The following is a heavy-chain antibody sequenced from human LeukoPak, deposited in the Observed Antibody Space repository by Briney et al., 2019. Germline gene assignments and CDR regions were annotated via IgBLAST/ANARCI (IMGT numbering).Heavy chain of an antibody. V-gene: IGHV4-39*07. CDR1: AASVSTSSHH. J-gene: IGHJ4*02. CDR2: INHSGST. Sequence: SETLSLTCTISAASVSTSSHHWGWIRQSPGKGLEWIGEINHSGSTNYNPSLKSRVTISVDTSKNQFSLKLSSVTAADTAVYYCARGLSGYSSGWYRYYFDYWGQGTLVTVSS. D-gene: IGHD6-19*01. CDR3: ARGLSGYSSGWYRYYFDY.